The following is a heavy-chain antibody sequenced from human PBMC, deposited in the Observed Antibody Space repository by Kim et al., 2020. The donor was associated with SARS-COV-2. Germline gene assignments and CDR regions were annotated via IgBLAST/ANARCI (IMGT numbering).Heavy chain of an antibody. CDR1: GYVFNNYV. V-gene: IGHV7-4-1*02. CDR2: INTNTGSP. D-gene: IGHD3-16*01. CDR3: ARVGAPPVWGSFNTFDV. J-gene: IGHJ3*01. Sequence: ASVKVSCKASGYVFNNYVLIWVRQAPGQGLEWMGRINTNTGSPMFAQGFTGRFAFSLDTSVTTAYLQISGLKSEDTAIYFCARVGAPPVWGSFNTFDVWGQGTMVTVSS.